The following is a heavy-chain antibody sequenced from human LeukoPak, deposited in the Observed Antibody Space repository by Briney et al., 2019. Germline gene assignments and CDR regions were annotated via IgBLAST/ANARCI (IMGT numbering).Heavy chain of an antibody. J-gene: IGHJ4*02. Sequence: SGGSLRLSCAASGFTFNTYNINWVRQAPGKGLEWVSSISTSSGHIYYADSVKGRFTISRDNAKNSLYLQMNSLRAEDTAVYYCAPDTIFGAYWGQGTLVTVSS. V-gene: IGHV3-21*01. D-gene: IGHD3-3*01. CDR2: ISTSSGHI. CDR1: GFTFNTYN. CDR3: APDTIFGAY.